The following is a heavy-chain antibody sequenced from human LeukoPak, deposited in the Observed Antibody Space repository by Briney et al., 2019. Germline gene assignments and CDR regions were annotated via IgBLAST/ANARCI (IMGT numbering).Heavy chain of an antibody. CDR2: IYYSGST. CDR1: GDSISTYY. D-gene: IGHD2-15*01. Sequence: PSETLSLTCTVSGDSISTYYWSWIRQPPGKGREWIGYIYYSGSTNYNPSLKSRVTISVDTSKNQFSLKLSSVTAADTAVYYCARLAPYPGIWASDYWGQGTLVTVSS. V-gene: IGHV4-59*08. J-gene: IGHJ4*02. CDR3: ARLAPYPGIWASDY.